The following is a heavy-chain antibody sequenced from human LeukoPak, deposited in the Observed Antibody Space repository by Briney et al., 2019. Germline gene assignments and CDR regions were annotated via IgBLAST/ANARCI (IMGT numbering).Heavy chain of an antibody. CDR2: INHNSGGT. CDR3: ARGTDYGDYGGTWFYYYYMDV. J-gene: IGHJ6*03. V-gene: IGHV1-2*02. D-gene: IGHD4-17*01. Sequence: ASVKVSCKASGYTFTAHYLHWVRQAPGQGLEWMAWINHNSGGTKYAEKFQGRVTVTRDTSTSTAYMELSRLRSDVTAVYYCARGTDYGDYGGTWFYYYYMDVWGEGTTVTVSS. CDR1: GYTFTAHY.